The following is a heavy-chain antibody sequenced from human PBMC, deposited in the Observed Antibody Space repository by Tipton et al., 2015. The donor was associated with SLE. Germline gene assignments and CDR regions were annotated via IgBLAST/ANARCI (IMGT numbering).Heavy chain of an antibody. CDR3: ARDPVHDFWSGYYGGAFDI. CDR1: GGSFSGYY. V-gene: IGHV4-34*01. CDR2: INHSGST. J-gene: IGHJ3*02. Sequence: TLSLTCAVYGGSFSGYYWSWIRQPPGKGLEWIGEINHSGSTNYNPSLKSRVTISVDTSKNQFSLKLSSVTAADTAVYYCARDPVHDFWSGYYGGAFDIWGQGTMVTVSS. D-gene: IGHD3-3*01.